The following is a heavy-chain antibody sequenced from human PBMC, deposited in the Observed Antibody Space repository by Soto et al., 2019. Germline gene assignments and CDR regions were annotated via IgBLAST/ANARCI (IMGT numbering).Heavy chain of an antibody. V-gene: IGHV1-69*06. CDR1: GGTFSSYA. CDR3: ARAGAKSSITGTTGDYYYGMDV. D-gene: IGHD1-7*01. CDR2: IIPIFGTA. J-gene: IGHJ6*02. Sequence: SVKVSCKASGGTFSSYAISWVRQAPGQGLEWMGGIIPIFGTANYAQKFQGRVTITADKSTSTAYMELSSLRSEDTAVYYCARAGAKSSITGTTGDYYYGMDVWGQGTTVTVPS.